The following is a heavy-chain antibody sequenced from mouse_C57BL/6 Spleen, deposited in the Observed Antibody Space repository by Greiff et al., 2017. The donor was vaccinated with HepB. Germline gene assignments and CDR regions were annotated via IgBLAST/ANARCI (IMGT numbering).Heavy chain of an antibody. D-gene: IGHD1-1*01. J-gene: IGHJ4*01. Sequence: VQLQQPGAELVKPGASVKLSCKASGYTFTSYWMHWVKQRPGQGLEWIGMIHPNSGSTNYNEKFKSKATLTVDKSSSTAYMQLSSLTSEDSAVYYCARSPRYGSSYYAMDYWGQGTSVTVSS. CDR3: ARSPRYGSSYYAMDY. CDR2: IHPNSGST. V-gene: IGHV1-64*01. CDR1: GYTFTSYW.